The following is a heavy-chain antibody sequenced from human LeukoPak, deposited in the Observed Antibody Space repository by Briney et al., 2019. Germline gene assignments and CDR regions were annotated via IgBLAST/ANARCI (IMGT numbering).Heavy chain of an antibody. Sequence: HPGGSLRLSRVASGFTFSSYGMSWVRQAPGKGLEWVSVVAGSGAGIYYADSVKGRFTISRDDSKNTLYLQMNSLRVEDTAVYYCAKRLTSGSPYYYYMDVWGKGTTVTVSS. V-gene: IGHV3-23*01. D-gene: IGHD3-10*01. CDR1: GFTFSSYG. CDR2: VAGSGAGI. CDR3: AKRLTSGSPYYYYMDV. J-gene: IGHJ6*03.